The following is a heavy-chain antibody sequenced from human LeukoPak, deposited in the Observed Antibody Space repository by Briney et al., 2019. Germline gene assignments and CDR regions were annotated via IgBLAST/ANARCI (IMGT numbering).Heavy chain of an antibody. CDR2: ISAYNGNT. CDR3: ARGLRREGPYSSSGDVFDI. Sequence: ASVKVSCKASGYTFTSYGISWVRQGPGQGLEWMGWISAYNGNTNYAQKLQGRVTMTRNTSISTAYMELSSLRSEDTAVYYCARGLRREGPYSSSGDVFDIWGQGTMVTVSS. CDR1: GYTFTSYG. V-gene: IGHV1-18*01. J-gene: IGHJ3*02. D-gene: IGHD6-13*01.